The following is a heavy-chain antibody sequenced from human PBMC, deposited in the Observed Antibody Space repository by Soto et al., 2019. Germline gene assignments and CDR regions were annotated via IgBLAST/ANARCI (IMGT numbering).Heavy chain of an antibody. CDR1: GFTFSSYA. CDR3: AKIPHSRSWCLDAFDI. CDR2: ISGSGGST. J-gene: IGHJ3*02. Sequence: EVQLLESGGGLVQPGGSLRLSCAASGFTFSSYAMSWVRQAPGKGLEWVSAISGSGGSTYYADSVKGRFTISRDNSKNTLYLQMNSLRAEDTAVYYCAKIPHSRSWCLDAFDIWGQGTMVTVSS. D-gene: IGHD6-13*01. V-gene: IGHV3-23*01.